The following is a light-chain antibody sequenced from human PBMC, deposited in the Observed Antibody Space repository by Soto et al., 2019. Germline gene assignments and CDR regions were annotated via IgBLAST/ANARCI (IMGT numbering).Light chain of an antibody. CDR1: QSAATN. CDR3: LQRSIGFT. V-gene: IGKV3-15*01. CDR2: GAS. Sequence: EIVMTQSPATLSVSPGERATLSCRASQSAATNLAWYQQRPGQAPRLLISGASTRATGIPARFSGSGSGTDFTLTISSLEPEDFAVYHCLQRSIGFTFGPGTKVDIK. J-gene: IGKJ3*01.